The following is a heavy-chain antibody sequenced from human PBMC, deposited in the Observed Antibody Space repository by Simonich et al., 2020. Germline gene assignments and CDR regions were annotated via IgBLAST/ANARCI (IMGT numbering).Heavy chain of an antibody. CDR1: GYTFTGYY. J-gene: IGHJ4*02. CDR2: INPNSGGT. Sequence: QVQLVQSGAEVKKPGASVKVSCKASGYTFTGYYMHWVRQAPGQGLDWMVWINPNSGGTNYAQKVQGRVTLTRDTSISTAYMELSRLRSDDTAVYYCARWPSIPASYGSGSYFDYWGQGTLVTVSS. CDR3: ARWPSIPASYGSGSYFDY. D-gene: IGHD3-10*01. V-gene: IGHV1-2*02.